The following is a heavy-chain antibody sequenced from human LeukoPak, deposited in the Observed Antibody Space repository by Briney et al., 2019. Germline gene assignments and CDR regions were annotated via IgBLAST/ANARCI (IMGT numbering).Heavy chain of an antibody. CDR1: GGSISSGGYY. Sequence: SQTLSLTCTVSGGSISSGGYYWSWIRQHPGKGLEWIGYIHYSGSTYYNPSLKSRVTLSVDKSKNQFSLRLNSVTAADTAMYYCARSHDHLWGNYPDYWGQGTLVTVSS. D-gene: IGHD3-16*02. J-gene: IGHJ4*02. CDR3: ARSHDHLWGNYPDY. CDR2: IHYSGST. V-gene: IGHV4-31*03.